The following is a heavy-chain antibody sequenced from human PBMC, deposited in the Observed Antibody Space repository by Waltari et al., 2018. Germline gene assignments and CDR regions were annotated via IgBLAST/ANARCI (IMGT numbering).Heavy chain of an antibody. CDR2: ISSSDDTI. V-gene: IGHV3-11*04. J-gene: IGHJ4*02. CDR3: ATDRDGYKFFDH. D-gene: IGHD5-12*01. Sequence: QVQLVESGGGLVKPGGSLRLSCAASGFIFSDYYMSWIRQAPGKGLELVSYISSSDDTIYYADSGKGRFSISRDNAKNSLYLQMNSLRAEDTAVYYCATDRDGYKFFDHWGQGTLVTVSS. CDR1: GFIFSDYY.